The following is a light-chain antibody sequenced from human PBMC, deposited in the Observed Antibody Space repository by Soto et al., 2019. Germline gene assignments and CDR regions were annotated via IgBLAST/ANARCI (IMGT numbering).Light chain of an antibody. Sequence: GDRVTIPCRASQGINNYLAWYQQKPGKVPKLLIYAASTLQSGVPSRFSGSGSGTDFTLTISSLQPEDVATYYCQKCNSAPFTFGPGTKVHIK. CDR1: QGINNY. V-gene: IGKV1-27*01. CDR3: QKCNSAPFT. CDR2: AAS. J-gene: IGKJ3*01.